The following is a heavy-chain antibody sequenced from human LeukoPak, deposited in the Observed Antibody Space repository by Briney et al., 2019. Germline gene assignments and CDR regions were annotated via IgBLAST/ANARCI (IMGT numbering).Heavy chain of an antibody. D-gene: IGHD6-6*01. Sequence: PSETLSLTCAVYGGSFSGYYWSWIRQPPGKGLEWIGEINHSGSTNYNPSLKSRVTISVDTSKNQFSLKLSSVTAADTAVYYCARGLGYSSSSPRFDYWGQGTLVTVSS. V-gene: IGHV4-34*01. CDR3: ARGLGYSSSSPRFDY. CDR2: INHSGST. CDR1: GGSFSGYY. J-gene: IGHJ4*02.